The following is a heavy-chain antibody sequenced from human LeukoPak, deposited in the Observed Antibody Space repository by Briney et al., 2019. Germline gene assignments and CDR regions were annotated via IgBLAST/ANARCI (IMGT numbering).Heavy chain of an antibody. CDR1: GFTYSTYC. CDR2: IRQDGSEI. CDR3: ARDEYGPLDP. Sequence: GGSLRLSCAASGFTYSTYCMSWVRQAPGKGLEWVANIRQDGSEISYVDSVKGRFTISRDNAKSSLFLQMNRLRAEDTAVYYCARDEYGPLDPWGQGTLVTVSS. V-gene: IGHV3-7*01. D-gene: IGHD2/OR15-2a*01. J-gene: IGHJ5*02.